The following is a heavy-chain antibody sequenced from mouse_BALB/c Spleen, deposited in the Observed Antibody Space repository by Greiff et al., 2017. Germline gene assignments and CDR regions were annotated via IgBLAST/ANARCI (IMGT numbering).Heavy chain of an antibody. CDR1: GYTFSSYW. CDR3: AREGKIIYYGNYEGFDY. V-gene: IGHV1-9*01. D-gene: IGHD2-1*01. CDR2: ILPGSGST. Sequence: VQLQQSGAELMKPGASVKISCKATGYTFSSYWIEWVKQRPGHGLEWIGEILPGSGSTNYNEKFKGKATFTADTSSNTAYMQLSSLTSEDSAVYYCAREGKIIYYGNYEGFDYWGQGTTLTVSS. J-gene: IGHJ2*01.